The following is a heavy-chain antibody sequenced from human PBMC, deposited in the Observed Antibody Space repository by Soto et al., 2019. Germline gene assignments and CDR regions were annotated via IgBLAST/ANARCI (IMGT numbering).Heavy chain of an antibody. Sequence: QVQLQESGPGLVKPSQTLSLTCTVSGGSISSGDYYWSWIRQPPGKGLEWIGYIYYSGSTSYNPSLKSRVTISVDTSKNQFSLKLSSVTAADTAVYYCARAFWSGYYSRPGAFDIWGQGTMVTVSS. J-gene: IGHJ3*02. V-gene: IGHV4-30-4*01. D-gene: IGHD3-3*01. CDR3: ARAFWSGYYSRPGAFDI. CDR2: IYYSGST. CDR1: GGSISSGDYY.